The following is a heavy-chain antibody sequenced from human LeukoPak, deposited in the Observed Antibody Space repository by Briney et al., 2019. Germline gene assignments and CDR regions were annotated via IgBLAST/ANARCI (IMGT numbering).Heavy chain of an antibody. CDR2: ISSSGSTI. V-gene: IGHV3-11*01. CDR3: VRDLSTVTTWGFGY. Sequence: GGSLRLSCAASGFTFSDYYMSWIRQAPGKGLEWVSYISSSGSTIYYADSVKGRFTISRDNAKNSLYLQMNSLRAEDTAVYYCVRDLSTVTTWGFGYWGQGTLVTVSS. CDR1: GFTFSDYY. D-gene: IGHD4-17*01. J-gene: IGHJ4*02.